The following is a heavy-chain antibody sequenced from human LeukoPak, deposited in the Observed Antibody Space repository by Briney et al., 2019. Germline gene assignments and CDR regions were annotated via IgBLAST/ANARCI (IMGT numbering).Heavy chain of an antibody. CDR2: ISSSSSYI. D-gene: IGHD5-18*01. V-gene: IGHV3-21*01. J-gene: IGHJ4*02. CDR1: GFTFSSYS. Sequence: GGSLRLSCAASGFTFSSYSMNWVRQAPGKGLEWVSSISSSSSYIYYADSVKGRFTISRDNAKNSLYLQMNSLRAEDTAVYYCARDNVLQLSFDYWGQGTLVTVSS. CDR3: ARDNVLQLSFDY.